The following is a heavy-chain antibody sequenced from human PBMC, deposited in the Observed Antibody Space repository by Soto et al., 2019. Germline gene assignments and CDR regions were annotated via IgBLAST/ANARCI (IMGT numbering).Heavy chain of an antibody. CDR1: GDSVSTNSAT. CDR3: ARLIGNSWLDS. V-gene: IGHV6-1*01. Sequence: SQTLSLTCAISGDSVSTNSATWDWIRHSPSRDLEWLGRTYDRSKWYNDYAVSVEGRITINPDTSNNQVSLQLNSVTPDDTAVYYCARLIGNSWLDSWGQGTLVTVSS. CDR2: TYDRSKWYN. J-gene: IGHJ5*01. D-gene: IGHD2-8*01.